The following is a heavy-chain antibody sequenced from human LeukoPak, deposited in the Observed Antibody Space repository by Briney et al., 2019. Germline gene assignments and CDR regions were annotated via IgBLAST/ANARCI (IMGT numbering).Heavy chain of an antibody. CDR1: GYTFTAYY. CDR3: ATDAGRDPINYFDY. D-gene: IGHD3-10*01. J-gene: IGHJ4*02. Sequence: GASVKVSCKASGYTFTAYYMHWVRQAPGQGLEWMGWINPNSGGTNYAQKFQGRVTMTRDTSISTAYMELSRLKSDDTAVYYCATDAGRDPINYFDYWGQGTLVTVSS. CDR2: INPNSGGT. V-gene: IGHV1-2*02.